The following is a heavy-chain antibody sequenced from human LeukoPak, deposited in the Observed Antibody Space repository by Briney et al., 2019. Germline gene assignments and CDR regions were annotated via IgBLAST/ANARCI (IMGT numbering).Heavy chain of an antibody. J-gene: IGHJ4*02. Sequence: SETLSLTCTVSGGSISSGDYYWSWIRQPPGKGLEWIGYIYYSGSTYYNPSLKSRVTISVDTSKNQFSLKLSSVTAADTAVYYCARHEELVGATGYWGQGTLVTVSS. V-gene: IGHV4-30-4*01. D-gene: IGHD1-26*01. CDR3: ARHEELVGATGY. CDR2: IYYSGST. CDR1: GGSISSGDYY.